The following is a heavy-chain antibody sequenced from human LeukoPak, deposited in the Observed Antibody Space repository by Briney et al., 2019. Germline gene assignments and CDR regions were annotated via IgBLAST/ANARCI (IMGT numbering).Heavy chain of an antibody. D-gene: IGHD3-16*02. CDR1: GVTFSSYA. V-gene: IGHV3-23*01. J-gene: IGHJ4*02. Sequence: GGSLRLSCAASGVTFSSYARSWVRQAPGKGLEWVSAISGSGGSTYYADSVKGRFTISRDNSKNTLYLQMNSLRAEDTAVYYCARDLDDYVWGSYQSLGYWGQGTLVTVSS. CDR2: ISGSGGST. CDR3: ARDLDDYVWGSYQSLGY.